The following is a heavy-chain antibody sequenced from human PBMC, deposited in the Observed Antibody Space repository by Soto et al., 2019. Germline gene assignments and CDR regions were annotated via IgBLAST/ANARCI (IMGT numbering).Heavy chain of an antibody. CDR3: AHRRVRFLGWLSPPPWFDP. CDR2: IYWDDDK. D-gene: IGHD3-3*01. V-gene: IGHV2-5*02. Sequence: SGPTLVNPTQTLTLTCTFSGFSLSTSGVGVGWIRQPPGKALEWLALIYWDDDKRYSPSLKSRLTITKDTSKNQVALTMTNMDPVDTATYYCAHRRVRFLGWLSPPPWFDPWGQGTLVTVSS. J-gene: IGHJ5*02. CDR1: GFSLSTSGVG.